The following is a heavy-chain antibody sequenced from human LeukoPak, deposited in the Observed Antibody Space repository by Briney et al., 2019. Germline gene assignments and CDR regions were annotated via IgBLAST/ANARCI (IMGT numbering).Heavy chain of an antibody. D-gene: IGHD4-23*01. CDR2: INHSGST. CDR3: ARDELRGDDFDI. J-gene: IGHJ3*02. Sequence: SETLSLTCAVYGGSFSGYYWSWIRQPPGKGLEWIGEINHSGSTNYNPSLKSRVTISVDTSKNQFSLNLTSVTAADTAVYYCARDELRGDDFDIWGQGTMVTVSS. V-gene: IGHV4-34*01. CDR1: GGSFSGYY.